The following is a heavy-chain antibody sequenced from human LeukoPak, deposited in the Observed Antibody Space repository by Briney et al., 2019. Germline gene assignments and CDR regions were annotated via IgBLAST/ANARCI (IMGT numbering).Heavy chain of an antibody. CDR1: GGSISSYY. V-gene: IGHV4-59*01. CDR2: IYYSGST. CDR3: AREGVTKYYFDY. J-gene: IGHJ4*02. D-gene: IGHD4-11*01. Sequence: SETLSLTCTVSGGSISSYYWSWIRQPPGKGLEWIGYIYYSGSTDYNPSLKSRVTISVDTSKNQFSLKLSSVTAADAAVYYCAREGVTKYYFDYWGQGTLVTVSS.